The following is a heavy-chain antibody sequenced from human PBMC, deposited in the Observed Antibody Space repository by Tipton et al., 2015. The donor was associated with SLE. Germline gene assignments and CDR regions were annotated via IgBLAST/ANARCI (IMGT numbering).Heavy chain of an antibody. J-gene: IGHJ4*02. V-gene: IGHV3-74*01. Sequence: SLRLSCVVSGFTFSGYSMDWVRQAPGKGLVWVSRINSDGSSTSYADSVKGRFTISRDNSKNTLYLQMNSLRAEDTAVYYCAKALGPDYDLYGYWGQGTLVTVSS. CDR2: INSDGSST. CDR1: GFTFSGYS. CDR3: AKALGPDYDLYGY. D-gene: IGHD4-17*01.